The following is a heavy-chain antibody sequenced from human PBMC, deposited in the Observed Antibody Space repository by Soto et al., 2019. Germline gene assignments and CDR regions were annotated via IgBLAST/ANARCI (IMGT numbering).Heavy chain of an antibody. J-gene: IGHJ4*02. CDR2: IYWDDDK. Sequence: QITLKESGPTLVKPTQTLTLTCTFSGFSLSTSGVGVGWIRQPPGKALEWLALIYWDDDKRYSPSLKSRLTITKDTSKTQVVLTMTNMDPVDTATYYCAHRGRYYPSRQYYFDYWGQGTLVTVSS. D-gene: IGHD3-22*01. CDR3: AHRGRYYPSRQYYFDY. V-gene: IGHV2-5*02. CDR1: GFSLSTSGVG.